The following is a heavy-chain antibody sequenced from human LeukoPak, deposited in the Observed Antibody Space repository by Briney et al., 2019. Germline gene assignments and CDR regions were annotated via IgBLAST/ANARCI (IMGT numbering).Heavy chain of an antibody. CDR2: INQIGST. V-gene: IGHV4-34*01. CDR3: ARGRRHFDY. J-gene: IGHJ4*02. Sequence: SETLSLTCPVYGGSFSGYYWSWIRQPPGKGLEWIGEINQIGSTNYNPSLKSRVTISVDTSKNKFSLKLSSVTAADTAVYYCARGRRHFDYWGQGTLVTVSS. CDR1: GGSFSGYY.